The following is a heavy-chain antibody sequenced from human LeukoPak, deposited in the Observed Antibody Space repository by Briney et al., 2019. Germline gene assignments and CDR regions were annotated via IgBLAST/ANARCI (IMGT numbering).Heavy chain of an antibody. V-gene: IGHV3-21*01. J-gene: IGHJ4*02. CDR2: ISSSSSYI. Sequence: GRSLRLSCAASGFTFDDHAMHWVRQAPGKGLEWVSSISSSSSYIYYAESVKGRFTMSRDNAKNSLYLQMNSLRAEDTAVYYCARATTYDILTGYFDYWGQGTLVTVSS. D-gene: IGHD3-9*01. CDR3: ARATTYDILTGYFDY. CDR1: GFTFDDHA.